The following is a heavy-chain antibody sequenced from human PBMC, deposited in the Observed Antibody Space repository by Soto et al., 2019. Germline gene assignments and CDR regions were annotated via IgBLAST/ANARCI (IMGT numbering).Heavy chain of an antibody. CDR1: GFTVSSNY. D-gene: IGHD3-22*01. V-gene: IGHV3-53*02. CDR2: IYSGGST. J-gene: IGHJ4*02. Sequence: EVQLVETGGGLIQPGGSLRLSCAASGFTVSSNYMSWVRQAPGKGLEWVSVIYSGGSTYYADSMKGRFTISRDNSKNTLYLQMNSLRAEDTAVYYCKQRRYYDSSGYSPFDYGGQGTLVTVSS. CDR3: KQRRYYDSSGYSPFDY.